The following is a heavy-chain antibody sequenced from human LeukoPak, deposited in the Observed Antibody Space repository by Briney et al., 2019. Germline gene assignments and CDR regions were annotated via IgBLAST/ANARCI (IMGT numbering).Heavy chain of an antibody. D-gene: IGHD3-9*01. CDR1: GGTFSSYV. V-gene: IGHV1-69*01. CDR2: IIPIFGTS. J-gene: IGHJ6*04. CDR3: ARENAYYDILTGSPHAYYGMDV. Sequence: GASVKVSCKSSGGTFSSYVISWVRQAPGQGLEWMGGIIPIFGTSNYAQKFHGRVTITADESTSTAYMELSSLRSEDTAVYYCARENAYYDILTGSPHAYYGMDVWGKGTTVTVSS.